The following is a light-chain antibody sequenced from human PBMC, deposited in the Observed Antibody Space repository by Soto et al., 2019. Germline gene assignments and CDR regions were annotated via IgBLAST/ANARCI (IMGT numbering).Light chain of an antibody. CDR1: QSVSSSF. CDR3: QQYGSSPFT. J-gene: IGKJ3*01. V-gene: IGKV3-20*01. Sequence: EIVLTQSPGTLSMSPGERATLSCRASQSVSSSFLAWYQQKPGQAPRLLIYGASSRATGIPDRFSGGGSGTDFTLTINRLEPEDFAVYYCQQYGSSPFTFVPGTKVDIK. CDR2: GAS.